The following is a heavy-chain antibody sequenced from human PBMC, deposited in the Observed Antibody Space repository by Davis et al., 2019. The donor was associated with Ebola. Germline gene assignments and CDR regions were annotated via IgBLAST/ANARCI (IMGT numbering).Heavy chain of an antibody. CDR1: GGTFSSYA. D-gene: IGHD6-13*01. Sequence: SVKVSCKASGGTFSSYAISWVRQAPGQGLEWMGGIIPIFGTANYAQKFQGRVTMTTDTSTSTAYMELRSLRSDDTAVYYCAREEGAIAAAGLGHYWGQGTLVTVSS. CDR2: IIPIFGTA. CDR3: AREEGAIAAAGLGHY. V-gene: IGHV1-69*05. J-gene: IGHJ4*02.